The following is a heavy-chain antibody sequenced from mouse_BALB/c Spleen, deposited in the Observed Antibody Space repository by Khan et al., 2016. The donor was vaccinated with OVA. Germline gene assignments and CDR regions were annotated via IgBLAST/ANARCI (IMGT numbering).Heavy chain of an antibody. J-gene: IGHJ4*01. CDR3: ARQPYYHYYALDY. Sequence: VQLQESGPGLVAPSQSLSITCTISGFSLTSYGIHWVRQPPGKGLEWLVVIWSDGSTTYNSTLKSRLSITKDNSKSQIFLKMNSLQTDDTAMDFCARQPYYHYYALDYWGQGTSVTVSS. CDR2: IWSDGST. CDR1: GFSLTSYG. D-gene: IGHD2-10*01. V-gene: IGHV2-6-1*01.